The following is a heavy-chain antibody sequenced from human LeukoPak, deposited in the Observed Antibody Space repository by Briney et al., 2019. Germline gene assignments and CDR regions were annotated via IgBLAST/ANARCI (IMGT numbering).Heavy chain of an antibody. CDR2: IKEDGSAK. V-gene: IGHV3-7*01. J-gene: IGHJ4*02. Sequence: GGPLRLSCAVSEFTFSVYSMSWVRQAPGKGLEWVAGIKEDGSAKYYADSVKGRFTISRDNAKSSLYLQMSSLRADDTAVYYCARETWKPYDYWGQGTLVTVSS. D-gene: IGHD1-1*01. CDR3: ARETWKPYDY. CDR1: EFTFSVYS.